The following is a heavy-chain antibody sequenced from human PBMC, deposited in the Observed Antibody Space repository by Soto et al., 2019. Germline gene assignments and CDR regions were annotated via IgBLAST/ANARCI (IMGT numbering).Heavy chain of an antibody. Sequence: EVQLVESGGGLVQPGGSLRLSCAASGFIFSSYEMNWVRQAPGKGLEWISYISSSGNTIYYADSVKGRFTISRDNAKNSLYRQMNSLRAEDTAGYYGARGLSGSDYKYVWCDPWGQGTRVTASS. CDR1: GFIFSSYE. D-gene: IGHD1-26*01. CDR3: ARGLSGSDYKYVWCDP. J-gene: IGHJ5*02. CDR2: ISSSGNTI. V-gene: IGHV3-48*03.